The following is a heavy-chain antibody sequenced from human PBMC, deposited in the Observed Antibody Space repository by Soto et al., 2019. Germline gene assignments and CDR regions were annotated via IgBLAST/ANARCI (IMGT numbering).Heavy chain of an antibody. V-gene: IGHV1-8*01. D-gene: IGHD3-22*01. CDR1: GYTFTSYD. J-gene: IGHJ5*02. Sequence: QVQLVQSGAEVKKPGASVKVSCKASGYTFTSYDINWVRQATGQGLEWMGWMNPNSGNTGYAQKFQGRVTMNRNTSISTAYMELSSLRSEDTAVYYCAIVIYDSSGYYNWFDPWGQGTLVTVSS. CDR2: MNPNSGNT. CDR3: AIVIYDSSGYYNWFDP.